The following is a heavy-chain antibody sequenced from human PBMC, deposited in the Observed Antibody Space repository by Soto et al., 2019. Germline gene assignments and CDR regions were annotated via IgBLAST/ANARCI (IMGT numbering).Heavy chain of an antibody. Sequence: SETLSLTCTVSDGSISSGDYFWSWIRQPPGKGLEWIGYIYYSGSTYYNPSLKSRVTISVDTSKNQFSLKLSSVTAADTAVYYCARVKAGVVYWGQGALVTVSS. CDR2: IYYSGST. CDR3: ARVKAGVVY. D-gene: IGHD6-13*01. CDR1: DGSISSGDYF. V-gene: IGHV4-30-4*01. J-gene: IGHJ4*02.